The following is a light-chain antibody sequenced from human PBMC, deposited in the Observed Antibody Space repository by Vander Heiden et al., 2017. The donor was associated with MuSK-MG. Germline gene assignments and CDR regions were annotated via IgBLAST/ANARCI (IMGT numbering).Light chain of an antibody. V-gene: IGKV1-39*01. CDR3: QQSDSPPRT. Sequence: DIQMTQSPSSLSASVGDRVTITCRASQSISSYLNWYQQKPGKAPKLLIYAASSLQSGVPSRFSGSGSGTDFTLTISSLQPEDFGTYYCQQSDSPPRTFGQGTKVEIK. J-gene: IGKJ1*01. CDR2: AAS. CDR1: QSISSY.